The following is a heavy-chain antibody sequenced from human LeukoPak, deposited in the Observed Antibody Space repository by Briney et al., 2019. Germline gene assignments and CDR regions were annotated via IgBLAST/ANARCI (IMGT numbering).Heavy chain of an antibody. CDR3: AKAGPGIAAAYFDY. CDR2: ISYDASNK. Sequence: GGSLRLSCAASGFTFSSHGMHWVRQAPGKGLEWVAVISYDASNKDYADSVKGRFTISRDSSKNTLYLQMNSLRPEDTAVYYCAKAGPGIAAAYFDYWGQGTLVTVSS. D-gene: IGHD6-13*01. V-gene: IGHV3-30-3*01. CDR1: GFTFSSHG. J-gene: IGHJ4*02.